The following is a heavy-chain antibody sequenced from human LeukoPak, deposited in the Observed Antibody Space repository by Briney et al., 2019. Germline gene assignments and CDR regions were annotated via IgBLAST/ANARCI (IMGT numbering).Heavy chain of an antibody. Sequence: GGSLRFSCAASGFTFSKHWMNWVRQAPGKGLEWVANIKQDGSEIYYVDSVKGRFTISRDNAKNSLFLQMNNLRGEDSAVYHCARSGPPYGLDIWGQGTMVTVSS. CDR3: ARSGPPYGLDI. CDR2: IKQDGSEI. D-gene: IGHD1-1*01. CDR1: GFTFSKHW. V-gene: IGHV3-7*04. J-gene: IGHJ3*02.